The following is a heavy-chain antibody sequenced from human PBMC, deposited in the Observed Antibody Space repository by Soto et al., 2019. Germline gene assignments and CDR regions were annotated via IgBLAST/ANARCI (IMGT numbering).Heavy chain of an antibody. CDR1: GGSFSGYY. Sequence: SETLSLTCAVYGGSFSGYYWSWIRQPPGKGLEWIGEINHSGSTNYNPSLKSRVTISVDTSENQSSMKLSSVTAAETAEYYCARGGASGCSSTSCYFVYWGQGTLVTVSS. CDR2: INHSGST. D-gene: IGHD2-2*01. J-gene: IGHJ4*02. CDR3: ARGGASGCSSTSCYFVY. V-gene: IGHV4-34*01.